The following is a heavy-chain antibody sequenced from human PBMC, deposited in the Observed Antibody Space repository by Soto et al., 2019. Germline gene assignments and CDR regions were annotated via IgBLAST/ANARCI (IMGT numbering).Heavy chain of an antibody. D-gene: IGHD3-22*01. CDR1: GYSFTSYW. Sequence: WESLKISCKGSGYSFTSYWIGWVRQMPGKGLEWMGIIYPGDSDTRYSPSFQGQVTISADKSISTAYLQWSSLKASDTAMYYCETSGNPDFYDTSGYSSTSVYAFDILGQGPIVTIS. CDR3: ETSGNPDFYDTSGYSSTSVYAFDI. J-gene: IGHJ3*02. V-gene: IGHV5-51*01. CDR2: IYPGDSDT.